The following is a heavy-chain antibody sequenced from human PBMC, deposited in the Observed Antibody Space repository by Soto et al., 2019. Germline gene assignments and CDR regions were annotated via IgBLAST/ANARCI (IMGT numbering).Heavy chain of an antibody. D-gene: IGHD2-2*01. CDR3: SKYIVVVPAAIRSYSYYYYMDV. CDR1: GFTFSGYG. J-gene: IGHJ6*03. Sequence: QVQLVESGGGVVQPGRSLRLSCAASGFTFSGYGMHWVRQAPGKGLEWVAVISYDGSNKYYADSVKGRFTISRDNSKNTLYLQMNSLRAEETAVYYCSKYIVVVPAAIRSYSYYYYMDVWGKGTTVTVSS. CDR2: ISYDGSNK. V-gene: IGHV3-30*18.